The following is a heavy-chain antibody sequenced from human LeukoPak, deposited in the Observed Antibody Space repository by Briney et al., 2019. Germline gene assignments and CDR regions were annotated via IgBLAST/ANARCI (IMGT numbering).Heavy chain of an antibody. CDR2: IYYSGST. CDR3: ARDTSGLTIFGVVNDYFDY. Sequence: SETLSLTCAVYGGSFSGYYWSWIRQPPGKGLEWIGSIYYSGSTYYNPSLKSRVTISVDTSKNQFSLKLSSVTAADTAVYYCARDTSGLTIFGVVNDYFDYWGQGTLVTVSS. J-gene: IGHJ4*02. V-gene: IGHV4-34*01. D-gene: IGHD3-3*01. CDR1: GGSFSGYY.